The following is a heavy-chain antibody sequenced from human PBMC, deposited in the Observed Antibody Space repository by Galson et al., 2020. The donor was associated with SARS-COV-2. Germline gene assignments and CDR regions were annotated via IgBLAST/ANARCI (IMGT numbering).Heavy chain of an antibody. J-gene: IGHJ5*02. D-gene: IGHD3-10*01. CDR2: ISGAGDSP. V-gene: IGHV3-23*01. Sequence: GGSLRLSCTGPQFNFRDYVMNWVRQAPGKGLEWVSTISGAGDSPYYSDSVKGRFTISRDNSKKMLYLQMDSLRVEDTAVYYCAKEGEWFGESGWFDPWGQGTLVTVSS. CDR3: AKEGEWFGESGWFDP. CDR1: QFNFRDYV.